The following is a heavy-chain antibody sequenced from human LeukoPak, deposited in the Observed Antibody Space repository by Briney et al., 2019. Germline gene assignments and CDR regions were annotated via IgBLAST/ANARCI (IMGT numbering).Heavy chain of an antibody. CDR3: ARGIVGTTVTTYYFDY. CDR1: GYTFTSYY. Sequence: ASVKVSCKASGYTFTSYYMHWVRQAPGQGLEWMGIIYPSGGSTSYAQKFQGRVTMTRDMSTSTVYIELSSLRSEDTAVYYCARGIVGTTVTTYYFDYWGQGTLVTVSS. V-gene: IGHV1-46*01. D-gene: IGHD4-17*01. J-gene: IGHJ4*02. CDR2: IYPSGGST.